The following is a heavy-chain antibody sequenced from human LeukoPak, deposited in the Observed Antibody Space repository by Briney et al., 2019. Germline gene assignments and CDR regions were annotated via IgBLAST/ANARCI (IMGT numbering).Heavy chain of an antibody. V-gene: IGHV1-2*02. D-gene: IGHD3-10*01. CDR3: ARGPVLWFGELLSNPPQYYYMDV. CDR1: GYTFTGYY. CDR2: INPNSGGT. J-gene: IGHJ6*03. Sequence: GASVKVSCKASGYTFTGYYMHWVRQAPGQGLEWMGWINPNSGGTNYAQKFQGRVTMTRDTSISTAYMELSRLRSDDTAVYYCARGPVLWFGELLSNPPQYYYMDVWGKGTTVTVSS.